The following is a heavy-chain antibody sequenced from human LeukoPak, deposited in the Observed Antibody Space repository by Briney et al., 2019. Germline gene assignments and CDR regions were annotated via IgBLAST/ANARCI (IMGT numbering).Heavy chain of an antibody. J-gene: IGHJ4*02. CDR2: INHSGST. CDR1: GGSLSVYY. CDR3: ARGISPLPTPHYNDY. D-gene: IGHD1-1*01. Sequence: PSETLSLTCAVYGGSLSVYYWSWIREPPGKGLEWMGEINHSGSTNYNPSLKSRVTISVDTSKNQFSLKLSSVTAADTAVYYCARGISPLPTPHYNDYWGQGTLVTVSS. V-gene: IGHV4-34*01.